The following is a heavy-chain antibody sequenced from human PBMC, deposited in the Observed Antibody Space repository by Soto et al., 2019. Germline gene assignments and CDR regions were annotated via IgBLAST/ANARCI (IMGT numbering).Heavy chain of an antibody. CDR2: IYYSRST. V-gene: IGHV4-30-4*01. Sequence: QVQLQESGPGLVKPSQTLSLTCTVSGGSISSGDYYWSWIRQPPGKGLEWIGYIYYSRSTYYNPSLKSRVTIPVDTSKNRFSLKLSSVTAADTAVYYCARDEGDYAGRSVSAFDIWGQGTMVTVSS. D-gene: IGHD4-17*01. CDR3: ARDEGDYAGRSVSAFDI. J-gene: IGHJ3*02. CDR1: GGSISSGDYY.